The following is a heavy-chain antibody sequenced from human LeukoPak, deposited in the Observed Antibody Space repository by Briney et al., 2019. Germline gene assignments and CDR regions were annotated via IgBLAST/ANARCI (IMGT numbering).Heavy chain of an antibody. CDR2: INPDSSDT. CDR3: VKVAAGLLGS. D-gene: IGHD6-13*01. CDR1: GYIFTGYY. V-gene: IGHV1-2*02. Sequence: ASVKVSCKASGYIFTGYYMHWARQAPGQGLEWMAWINPDSSDTKYAQKFEGRVTVTTDTSISTAYMELSRLRSDDTAVYYCVKVAAGLLGSWGQGTLVTVSS. J-gene: IGHJ4*02.